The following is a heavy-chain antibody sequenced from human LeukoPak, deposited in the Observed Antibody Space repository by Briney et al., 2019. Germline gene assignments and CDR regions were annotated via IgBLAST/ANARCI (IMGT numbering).Heavy chain of an antibody. V-gene: IGHV3-21*01. CDR1: GFTFSSYS. D-gene: IGHD4-17*01. J-gene: IGHJ4*02. CDR3: AGTTVTTVPY. CDR2: ISSSSSYI. Sequence: GGSLRLSCAASGFTFSSYSMNWVRQAPGKGLEWVSSISSSSSYIYYADSVKGRFTISRDNAKNSLYLQMNSLRAEDTAVYYCAGTTVTTVPYWGQGTLLTVSS.